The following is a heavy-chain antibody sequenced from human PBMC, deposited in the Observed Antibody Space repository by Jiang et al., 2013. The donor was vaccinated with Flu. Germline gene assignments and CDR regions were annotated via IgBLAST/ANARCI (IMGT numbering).Heavy chain of an antibody. CDR1: GFSVSNNY. Sequence: VQLVESGGGLVQPGGPVRLSCAASGFSVSNNYMSWVRQAPGKGLEWISVIYSDGSTYYGDSAKGRFTISRHESENTLYLQMNSLRAEDTAVFYCARGTESYFGYFDSWGQGTLVTVSS. V-gene: IGHV3-53*04. J-gene: IGHJ4*02. D-gene: IGHD1-26*01. CDR3: ARGTESYFGYFDS. CDR2: IYSDGST.